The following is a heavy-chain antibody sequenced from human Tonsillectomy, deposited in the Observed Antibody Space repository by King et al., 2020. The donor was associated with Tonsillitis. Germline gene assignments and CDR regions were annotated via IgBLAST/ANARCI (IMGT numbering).Heavy chain of an antibody. Sequence: VQLVESGGGLVQPGGSLRLSCAASGFTFSTYAMSWVRQAPGKGLEWVSVIYSGGTITRYADSVRGRFTISRDDSNNTLSLQMNSLRTEDTALYYCAKSHRGDSPRSDDWGQGTLVTVSS. J-gene: IGHJ4*02. D-gene: IGHD2-21*02. V-gene: IGHV3-23*03. CDR3: AKSHRGDSPRSDD. CDR1: GFTFSTYA. CDR2: IYSGGTIT.